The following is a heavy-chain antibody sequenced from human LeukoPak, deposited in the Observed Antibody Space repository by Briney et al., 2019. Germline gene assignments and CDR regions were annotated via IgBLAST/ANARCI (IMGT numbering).Heavy chain of an antibody. CDR1: GYTFTSYY. J-gene: IGHJ3*02. CDR3: ASTPIEIAVAGAEDAFDI. D-gene: IGHD6-19*01. V-gene: IGHV1-46*01. CDR2: INPSGGST. Sequence: ASVKVSCKASGYTFTSYYMHWVRQAPGQGLEWMGIINPSGGSTSYAQKFQGRVTMTRDTSTSTVYMELSSVTAADTAVYYCASTPIEIAVAGAEDAFDIWGQGTMVTVSS.